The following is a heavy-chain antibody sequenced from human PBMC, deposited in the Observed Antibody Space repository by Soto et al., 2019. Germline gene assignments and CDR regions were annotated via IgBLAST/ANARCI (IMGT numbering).Heavy chain of an antibody. V-gene: IGHV4-31*03. D-gene: IGHD6-13*01. J-gene: IGHJ6*02. CDR3: ARGGGSCYYYYGRDG. CDR1: GGSISSGGYY. Sequence: QVQLQESGPGLVKPSQTLSLTCTVSGGSISSGGYYWSWIRQHPGKGLEWIGYIYYSGSTYYNPSLKSRVTISVDSSKNQFALKLSSVTAADTAVYYCARGGGSCYYYYGRDGWGQGTTVTVSS. CDR2: IYYSGST.